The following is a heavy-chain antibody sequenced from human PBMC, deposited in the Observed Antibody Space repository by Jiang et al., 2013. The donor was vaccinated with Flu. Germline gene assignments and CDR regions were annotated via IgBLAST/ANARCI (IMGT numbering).Heavy chain of an antibody. CDR2: TNPNSGGT. Sequence: SGAEVKKPGASVKVSCKASGYTFTGYYMHWVRQAPGQGLEWMGWTNPNSGGTNYAQKFQGRVTMTRDTSISTAYMELSRLRSDDTAVYYCASLELYSSGWYEGWGDYGDYWGQGTLVTVSS. CDR1: GYTFTGYY. V-gene: IGHV1-2*02. J-gene: IGHJ4*02. D-gene: IGHD6-19*01. CDR3: ASLELYSSGWYEGWGDYGDY.